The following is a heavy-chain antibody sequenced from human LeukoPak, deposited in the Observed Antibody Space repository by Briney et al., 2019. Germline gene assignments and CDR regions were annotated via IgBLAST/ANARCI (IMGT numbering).Heavy chain of an antibody. CDR3: VKALTRWAFDI. V-gene: IGHV3-30*18. J-gene: IGHJ3*02. CDR2: ISYDGSNK. D-gene: IGHD3-16*01. CDR1: GFTFSSYG. Sequence: QPGGSLRLSCAASGFTFSSYGMHWVRQAPGKGLEWVAVISYDGSNKYYADSVKGRFTISTDSAKNTLYLQMDSLRAEDTAIYYCVKALTRWAFDIWGQGTMVTVSS.